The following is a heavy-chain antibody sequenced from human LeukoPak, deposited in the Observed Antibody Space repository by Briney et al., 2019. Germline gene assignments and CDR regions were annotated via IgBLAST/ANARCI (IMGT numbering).Heavy chain of an antibody. D-gene: IGHD3-22*01. V-gene: IGHV1-18*01. CDR2: ISAYNGNT. J-gene: IGHJ4*02. Sequence: ASVKVSCKASGYTITSYGISWVRQAPGQGLEWMGWISAYNGNTNYAQKLQGRVTMTTDTSTSTAYMELRSLRSDDTAVYYCARAARYYYDSSGPTADYWGQGTLVTVSS. CDR3: ARAARYYYDSSGPTADY. CDR1: GYTITSYG.